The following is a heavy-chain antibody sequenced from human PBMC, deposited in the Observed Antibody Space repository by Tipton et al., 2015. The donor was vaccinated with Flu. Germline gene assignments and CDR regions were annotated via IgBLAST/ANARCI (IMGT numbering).Heavy chain of an antibody. Sequence: SLRLSCVASGFIFSSYWMSWVRQAPGKELEWVATINQYGSVEHYGDSVKGRFTISRDNAKKSLYLQMNSLRAEDTAMYYCATGAVLGGLDIRGQGTKVTVSS. V-gene: IGHV3-7*01. D-gene: IGHD2-15*01. CDR1: GFIFSSYW. CDR2: INQYGSVE. CDR3: ATGAVLGGLDI. J-gene: IGHJ3*02.